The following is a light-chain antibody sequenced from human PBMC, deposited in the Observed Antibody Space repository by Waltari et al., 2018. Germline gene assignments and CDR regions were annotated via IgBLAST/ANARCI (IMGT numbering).Light chain of an antibody. CDR2: DLS. Sequence: QSALTQPASVSGSPGQSITIPCTGTNSDIGGYKFVFLYQQQPGRAPRLMIYDLSTRAPRVSNRFSASKSGDTASLTISGLQADDEADYSCSSYSTSSTPVLFGGGTKLTVL. J-gene: IGLJ2*01. V-gene: IGLV2-14*03. CDR3: SSYSTSSTPVL. CDR1: NSDIGGYKF.